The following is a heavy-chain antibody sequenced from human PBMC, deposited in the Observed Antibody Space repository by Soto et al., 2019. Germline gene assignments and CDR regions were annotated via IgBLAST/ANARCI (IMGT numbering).Heavy chain of an antibody. J-gene: IGHJ4*02. CDR3: ARDLSDTFGGVIVPFDY. CDR1: GGTFSSYA. Sequence: GXSAKVSFKASGGTFSSYAISWVRQAPVQGLEWMGGIIPIFGTANYAQKFQGRVTITADKSTSTAYMELSSLRSEDTAVYYCARDLSDTFGGVIVPFDYWGQGTLVTVYS. CDR2: IIPIFGTA. D-gene: IGHD3-16*02. V-gene: IGHV1-69*06.